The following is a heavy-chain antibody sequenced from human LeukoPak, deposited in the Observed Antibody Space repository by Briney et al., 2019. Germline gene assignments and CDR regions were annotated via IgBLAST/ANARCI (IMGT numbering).Heavy chain of an antibody. V-gene: IGHV1-46*01. J-gene: IGHJ3*02. Sequence: ASVKVSCKASGYTFTSYYMHWVRQAPGQGLEWMGIINPSGGSTSYAQKFQGRVTMTRDMSTSTVYMELSSLRSEDTAVYYCARALSITIFGVAPGAFDIWGQGTMVTVSS. CDR3: ARALSITIFGVAPGAFDI. D-gene: IGHD3-3*01. CDR2: INPSGGST. CDR1: GYTFTSYY.